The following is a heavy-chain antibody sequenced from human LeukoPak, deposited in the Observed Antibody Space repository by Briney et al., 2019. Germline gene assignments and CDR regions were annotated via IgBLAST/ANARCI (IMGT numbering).Heavy chain of an antibody. CDR2: IYYSGST. Sequence: SETLSLTCAVYGGSFSGYYWSWIRQPPGKGLEWIGYIYYSGSTNYNPSLKSRVTISVDTSKNQFSLKLSSVTAADTAVYYCARVLYGDYYFDYWGQGTLVTVSS. J-gene: IGHJ4*02. V-gene: IGHV4-59*01. CDR3: ARVLYGDYYFDY. CDR1: GGSFSGYY. D-gene: IGHD4-17*01.